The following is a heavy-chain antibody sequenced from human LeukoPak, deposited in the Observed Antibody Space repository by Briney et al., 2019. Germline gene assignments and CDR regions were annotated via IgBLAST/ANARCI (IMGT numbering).Heavy chain of an antibody. CDR3: ARDKAQTYGRYFDP. J-gene: IGHJ5*02. Sequence: PSETLSLICTVSGHAISTYYWHWIRQTPGKGLEWIGYISFESTDYNSSLKSRVTISVDTSKNQFSLQLPSVTAADTAVYYCARDKAQTYGRYFDPWSQGTLVAVSS. V-gene: IGHV4-59*01. D-gene: IGHD3-10*01. CDR1: GHAISTYY. CDR2: ISFEST.